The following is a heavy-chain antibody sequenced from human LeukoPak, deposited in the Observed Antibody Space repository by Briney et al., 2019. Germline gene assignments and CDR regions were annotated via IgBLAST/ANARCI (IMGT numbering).Heavy chain of an antibody. Sequence: CLRQPPGKGLEWTGYIFYSGSTNYSPSLKSRVNISVDTSRNQFSLKLNSVTAADTAIYYCVRHLGANTWMGNWFDPWGQGTLVTVSS. D-gene: IGHD1-1*01. CDR3: VRHLGANTWMGNWFDP. V-gene: IGHV4-59*08. CDR2: IFYSGST. J-gene: IGHJ5*02.